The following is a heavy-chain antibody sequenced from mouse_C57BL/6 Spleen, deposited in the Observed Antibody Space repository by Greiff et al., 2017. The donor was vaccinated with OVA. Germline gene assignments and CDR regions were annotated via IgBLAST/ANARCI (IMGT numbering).Heavy chain of an antibody. D-gene: IGHD1-1*01. V-gene: IGHV14-2*01. Sequence: EVQLQESGAELVKPGASVKLSCTASGFNFKDYYMHWVKQRTEQGLEWIGRIDPEDGETKYDQKFKGKATLTVDTSSNTAYVQLSSLTSEDTAVYFCARDYGSSYGYFDDWGKGTTLTVSS. J-gene: IGHJ2*01. CDR1: GFNFKDYY. CDR2: IDPEDGET. CDR3: ARDYGSSYGYFDD.